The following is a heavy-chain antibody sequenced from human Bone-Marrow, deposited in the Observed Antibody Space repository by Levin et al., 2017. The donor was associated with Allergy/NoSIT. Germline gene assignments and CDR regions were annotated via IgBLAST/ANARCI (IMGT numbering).Heavy chain of an antibody. V-gene: IGHV3-21*01. D-gene: IGHD3-16*01. CDR2: ITGRSDYI. J-gene: IGHJ4*02. CDR1: GFTFNDYS. Sequence: GESLKISCVASGFTFNDYSMNWVRQAPGKGLEWVSSITGRSDYIYYADSVKGRFTISRDNARNSVYLQMNSLRAEDTAVYYCARDGARQGAAEIYFDYWGQGTLVAVSS. CDR3: ARDGARQGAAEIYFDY.